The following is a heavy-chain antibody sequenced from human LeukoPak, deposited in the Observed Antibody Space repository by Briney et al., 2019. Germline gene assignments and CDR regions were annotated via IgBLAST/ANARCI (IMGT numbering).Heavy chain of an antibody. V-gene: IGHV3-53*01. J-gene: IGHJ4*02. D-gene: IGHD4-17*01. CDR2: IYSGGST. CDR1: GFTVSSNY. CDR3: ARGSYGDYVYYFDY. Sequence: GGSLRLSCAASGFTVSSNYMSWVRQAPGKGLEWVSVIYSGGSTYYAESVKGRFTISRDNSKNTLYLQMNSPRAEDTAVHYCARGSYGDYVYYFDYWGQGTLVTVSS.